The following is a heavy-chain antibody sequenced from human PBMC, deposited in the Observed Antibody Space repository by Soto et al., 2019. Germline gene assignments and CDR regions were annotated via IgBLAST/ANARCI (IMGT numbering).Heavy chain of an antibody. Sequence: EVQLVESGGGLVKPGGSLRLSCAASGFTFSNAWMSWVRQAPGKGLEWVGRIKSKTDGGTTDYAAPVKGRFTISRDDSKNTLYLQMNSRKTEDTAVYYCTTTRITMLRGVLWGQGTLVNVSS. CDR1: GFTFSNAW. J-gene: IGHJ4*02. CDR2: IKSKTDGGTT. CDR3: TTTRITMLRGVL. V-gene: IGHV3-15*01. D-gene: IGHD3-10*01.